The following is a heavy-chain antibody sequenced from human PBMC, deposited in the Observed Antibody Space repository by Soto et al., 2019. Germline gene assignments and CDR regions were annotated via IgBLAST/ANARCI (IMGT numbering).Heavy chain of an antibody. D-gene: IGHD4-4*01. J-gene: IGHJ3*01. CDR3: ATGMDNSKVEI. Sequence: SETLSLTCTVSGGSLSSSSSYWGWIRQPPGRGLEWIGCMSYGGGTHYNPSLRSRLTSSIDTSKNQFSLKLSSVTAADTAVYYCATGMDNSKVEIWGQGTMVTVSS. CDR1: GGSLSSSSSY. V-gene: IGHV4-39*07. CDR2: MSYGGGT.